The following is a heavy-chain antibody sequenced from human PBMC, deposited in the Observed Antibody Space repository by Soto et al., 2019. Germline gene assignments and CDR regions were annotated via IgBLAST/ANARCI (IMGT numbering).Heavy chain of an antibody. CDR2: IYYSGST. J-gene: IGHJ5*02. V-gene: IGHV4-39*01. CDR1: GGSISSSSYY. D-gene: IGHD5-12*01. CDR3: ARHSSWLRFFNWFDP. Sequence: QLQLQESGPGLVKPSETLSLTCTVSGGSISSSSYYWGWIRQPPGKGLEWIGSIYYSGSTYYNPSLKSRGTISVDTSKNQFSLKLSSVTAADTAVYYCARHSSWLRFFNWFDPWGQGTLVTVSS.